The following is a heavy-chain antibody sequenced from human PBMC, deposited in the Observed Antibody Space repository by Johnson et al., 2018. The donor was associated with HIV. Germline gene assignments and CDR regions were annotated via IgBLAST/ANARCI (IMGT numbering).Heavy chain of an antibody. D-gene: IGHD3-22*01. J-gene: IGHJ3*02. V-gene: IGHV3-7*01. CDR3: TRDRAIVVAYDAFDI. Sequence: VLLVESGGGLVQPGGSLRLSCAASGFTFSSYWMSWVRQAPGKGLEWVANIKQDGSEKYYVDSVKGRFTISRDNAKNSLYLQMSSLRAADTAVYYCTRDRAIVVAYDAFDIWGQGTMVTVSS. CDR2: IKQDGSEK. CDR1: GFTFSSYW.